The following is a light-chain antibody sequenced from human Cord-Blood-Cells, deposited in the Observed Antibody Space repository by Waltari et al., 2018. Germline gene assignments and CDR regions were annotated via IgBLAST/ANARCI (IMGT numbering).Light chain of an antibody. CDR1: QRVSSY. CDR2: GAS. V-gene: IGKV3-11*01. Sequence: IVLTQSPATLSLSPGGRALHSCRASQRVSSYLAWYQQNPGQAPRLLIYGASTRATGIPARFSGSGSGTDFTLTISSLEPEDFAVYYCQQRSNWPPITFGQGTRLEIK. J-gene: IGKJ5*01. CDR3: QQRSNWPPIT.